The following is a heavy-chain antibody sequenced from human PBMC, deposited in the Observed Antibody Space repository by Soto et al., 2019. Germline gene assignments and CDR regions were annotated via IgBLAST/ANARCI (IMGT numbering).Heavy chain of an antibody. Sequence: EVQLVESGGGLVQPWGSLRLYCAASGFTFSSYWMHWVRQAPGKGLEWVSRINSDGSSTVYADSVKGRFTISRYNAKNTLYVQMTSLSAEYTAVYYCTRGRENYSYFDYWGQVILATGSS. CDR3: TRGRENYSYFDY. CDR2: INSDGSST. CDR1: GFTFSSYW. V-gene: IGHV3-74*01. J-gene: IGHJ4*02. D-gene: IGHD1-7*01.